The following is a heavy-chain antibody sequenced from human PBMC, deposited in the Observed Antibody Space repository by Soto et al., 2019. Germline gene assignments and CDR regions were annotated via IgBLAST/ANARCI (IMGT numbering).Heavy chain of an antibody. D-gene: IGHD2-15*01. Sequence: GGSLRLSCAASGFIFSSCAMHWVRQAPGKGLEWVAVISYDGINKYYADSVKGRFTISRDNSKNTLYLQMNSLRAEDTAVYYCADGGGSVNDAFDIWGQGTMVTVSS. CDR3: ADGGGSVNDAFDI. CDR2: ISYDGINK. J-gene: IGHJ3*02. V-gene: IGHV3-30-3*01. CDR1: GFIFSSCA.